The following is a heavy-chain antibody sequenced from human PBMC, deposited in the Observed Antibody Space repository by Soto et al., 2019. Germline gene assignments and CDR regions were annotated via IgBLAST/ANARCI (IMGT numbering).Heavy chain of an antibody. D-gene: IGHD4-17*01. CDR1: GGSISSGGYY. CDR2: IYYSGST. V-gene: IGHV4-31*03. CDR3: ARGYGDYDNWFDP. Sequence: QVQLQESGPGLVKPSQTLSLTCTVSGGSISSGGYYWSWIRQHPGKGLEWIGYIYYSGSTYYNPSLKTRVTISVDTSKNQFSLKVSSVTAADTAVYYCARGYGDYDNWFDPWGQGTLVTVSS. J-gene: IGHJ5*02.